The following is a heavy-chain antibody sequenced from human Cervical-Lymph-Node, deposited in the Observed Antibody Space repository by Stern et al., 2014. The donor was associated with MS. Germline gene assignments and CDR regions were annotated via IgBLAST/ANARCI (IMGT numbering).Heavy chain of an antibody. J-gene: IGHJ4*02. CDR1: GFTFSDYS. CDR3: VREGTDAPHY. CDR2: ISGGGGTI. D-gene: IGHD2-8*02. Sequence: VQLEESGGGLVKPGGSLRLSCAASGFTFSDYSMSWIRQAPGKGLEWVSFISGGGGTIYYADSVKGRFTISRDNAEKSLYLQMNSLRAEDTALYYCVREGTDAPHYWGQGTLVTVSS. V-gene: IGHV3-11*01.